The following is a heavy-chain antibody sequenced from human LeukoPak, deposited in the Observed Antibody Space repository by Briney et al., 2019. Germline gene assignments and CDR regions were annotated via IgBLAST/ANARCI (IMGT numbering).Heavy chain of an antibody. J-gene: IGHJ4*02. CDR3: AKLQQWLVY. D-gene: IGHD6-19*01. Sequence: PGGSLRLSCAASGFTFSSYGMNWVRQAPGKGLEWVSYISPSSSTIYYADSGKGRFTISRDNSKNTLYLQMNSLRAEDTAVYYCAKLQQWLVYWGQGTLVTVSS. V-gene: IGHV3-48*01. CDR1: GFTFSSYG. CDR2: ISPSSSTI.